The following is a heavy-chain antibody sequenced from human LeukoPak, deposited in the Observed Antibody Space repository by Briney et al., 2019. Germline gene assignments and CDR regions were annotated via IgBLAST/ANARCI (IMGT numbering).Heavy chain of an antibody. J-gene: IGHJ4*02. D-gene: IGHD3-16*02. CDR1: GDSLIELS. Sequence: ASVKVSCKVSGDSLIELSMHWVRQSPGKGLEWMGGFDPEDGEIVYAQKFQGRVTMTEDTSTDTAYMELSSLRSEDTAVYYCATGIVDFDYWGQGTLVTVSS. CDR3: ATGIVDFDY. V-gene: IGHV1-24*01. CDR2: FDPEDGEI.